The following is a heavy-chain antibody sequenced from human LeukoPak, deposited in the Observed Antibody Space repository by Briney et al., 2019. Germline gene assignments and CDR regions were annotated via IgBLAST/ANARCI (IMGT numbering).Heavy chain of an antibody. CDR1: GFTFSSYA. J-gene: IGHJ4*02. CDR2: IWYDGSNK. V-gene: IGHV3-33*08. Sequence: GRSLRLSCAASGFTFSSYAMHWVRQAPGKGLEWVAVIWYDGSNKYYADSVKGRFTISRDNSKNTLYLQMNSLRAEDTAVYYCARDDYVWGSYPGGFDYWGQGTLVTVSS. D-gene: IGHD3-16*02. CDR3: ARDDYVWGSYPGGFDY.